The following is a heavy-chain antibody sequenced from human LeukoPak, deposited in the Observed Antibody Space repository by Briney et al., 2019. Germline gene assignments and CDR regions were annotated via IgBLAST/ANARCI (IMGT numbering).Heavy chain of an antibody. V-gene: IGHV3-43*02. CDR3: TKGRVATVVGAKYAMDV. D-gene: IGHD5-12*01. CDR1: GFIFDDYA. Sequence: PGGSLRLSCAASGFIFDDYAMHWVGQAPGKGLEGVSLITGDGAGTYYEDSVRGRFTISRDNSKNSLYLIMNRLRTEDTALYYCTKGRVATVVGAKYAMDVWGQGTTVTVSS. J-gene: IGHJ6*02. CDR2: ITGDGAGT.